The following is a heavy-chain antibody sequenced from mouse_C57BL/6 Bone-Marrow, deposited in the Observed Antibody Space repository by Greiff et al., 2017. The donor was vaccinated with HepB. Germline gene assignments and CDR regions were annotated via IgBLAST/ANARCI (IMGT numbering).Heavy chain of an antibody. V-gene: IGHV1-52*01. J-gene: IGHJ1*03. CDR2: IDPSDSET. CDR3: ARRDYYGSSYNFDV. Sequence: VKLQQPGAELVRPGSSVKLSCKASGYTFTSYWMHWVKQSPIQGLEWIGNIDPSDSETHYNQKFKDKATLTVDKSSSTAYMQLSSLTSEDSAVYYCARRDYYGSSYNFDVWGTGTTVTVSS. CDR1: GYTFTSYW. D-gene: IGHD1-1*01.